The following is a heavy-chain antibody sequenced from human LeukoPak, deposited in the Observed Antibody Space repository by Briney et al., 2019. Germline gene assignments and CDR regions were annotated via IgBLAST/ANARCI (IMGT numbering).Heavy chain of an antibody. V-gene: IGHV1-69*13. CDR3: ARGPPYYYDSSGYYYP. D-gene: IGHD3-22*01. CDR2: IIPIFGTA. Sequence: SVKVSCKASGGTFSSYAISWVRQAPGQGLEWMGGIIPIFGTANYAQKFQGRVTITADESTSTAYMELSSLRSEDTAVYYCARGPPYYYDSSGYYYPWGQGTLVTVSS. CDR1: GGTFSSYA. J-gene: IGHJ5*02.